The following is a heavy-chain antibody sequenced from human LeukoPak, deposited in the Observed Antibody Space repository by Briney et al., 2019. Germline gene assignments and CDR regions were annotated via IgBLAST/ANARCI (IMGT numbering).Heavy chain of an antibody. D-gene: IGHD6-13*01. CDR1: GYTFTSYG. Sequence: GASVKVSCKASGYTFTSYGISWVRQAPGQGLEWMGWISAYNGNTNYAQKLQGRVTMTTDTSTSTAYMELRSLRSDDTAVYYCARGTAAAGKDYYYMDVWGKGTTVTVSS. J-gene: IGHJ6*03. CDR3: ARGTAAAGKDYYYMDV. CDR2: ISAYNGNT. V-gene: IGHV1-18*01.